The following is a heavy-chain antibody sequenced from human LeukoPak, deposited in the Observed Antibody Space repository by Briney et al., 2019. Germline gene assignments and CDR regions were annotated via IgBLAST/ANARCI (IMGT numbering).Heavy chain of an antibody. Sequence: PGRSLRLSCAASGFTFSSYWMHWVRQAPGKGLVWVSRINSDGSSTSYADSVKGRFTISRDNAKNTLYLQMNSLRAEDTAVYYCARVVNYGSGSYRYYFDYWGQGTLVTVSS. CDR1: GFTFSSYW. J-gene: IGHJ4*02. CDR3: ARVVNYGSGSYRYYFDY. CDR2: INSDGSST. V-gene: IGHV3-74*01. D-gene: IGHD3-10*01.